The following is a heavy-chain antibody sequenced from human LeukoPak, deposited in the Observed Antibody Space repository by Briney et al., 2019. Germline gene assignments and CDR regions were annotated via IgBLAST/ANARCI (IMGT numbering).Heavy chain of an antibody. CDR2: ITPMFGTA. V-gene: IGHV1-69*05. CDR1: GGTFSRYA. D-gene: IGHD5-24*01. CDR3: ARSADGYNWGYFDY. Sequence: SVKVSCKASGGTFSRYAISWVRQAPGQGLEWMGGITPMFGTANYAQKFQGRVTITTDESTSTAYMELSSLRSEDTAVYYCARSADGYNWGYFDYWGQGTLVTVSS. J-gene: IGHJ4*02.